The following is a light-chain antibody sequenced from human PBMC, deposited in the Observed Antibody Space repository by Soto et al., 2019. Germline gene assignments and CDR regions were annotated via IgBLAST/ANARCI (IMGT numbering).Light chain of an antibody. Sequence: QSALTQPRSVSGSPGQSVTISCTGTGNDVGAYNYVSWYQQHPGRPPKLMIYDVSKRPSGVPDRFSGSKSGNTASLTISGLQAEDEADYSCCSYAGTYTYVFGTGTKLTVL. CDR3: CSYAGTYTYV. CDR1: GNDVGAYNY. V-gene: IGLV2-11*01. J-gene: IGLJ1*01. CDR2: DVS.